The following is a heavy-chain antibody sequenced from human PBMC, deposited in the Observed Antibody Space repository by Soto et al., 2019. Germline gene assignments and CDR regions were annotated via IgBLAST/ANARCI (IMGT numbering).Heavy chain of an antibody. CDR3: ARGGWGNDDYFDY. CDR1: GFTFSSYG. V-gene: IGHV3-33*01. J-gene: IGHJ4*02. Sequence: QVQLVESGGGVVQPGRSLRLSCAASGFTFSSYGMHWVRQAPGKGLEWVAVIWYDGSNKYYADSVKGRFTISRDNSKNPLYLQMNSLRAEDTAVYYCARGGWGNDDYFDYWGQGTLVTVSS. CDR2: IWYDGSNK. D-gene: IGHD3-16*01.